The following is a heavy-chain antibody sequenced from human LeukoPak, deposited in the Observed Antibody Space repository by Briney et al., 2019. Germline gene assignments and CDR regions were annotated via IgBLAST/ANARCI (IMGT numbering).Heavy chain of an antibody. D-gene: IGHD6-13*01. V-gene: IGHV4-34*01. CDR2: INHSGST. CDR3: ARVWRMGSSSWYLNGPPNWFDP. Sequence: PSETLSLTCAVYGGSFSGYYWSWIRQPPGKGLEWIGEINHSGSTNYNPSLKSRVTISVDTSKNQFSLKLSSVTAADTAVYYCARVWRMGSSSWYLNGPPNWFDPWGREPWSPSPQ. J-gene: IGHJ5*02. CDR1: GGSFSGYY.